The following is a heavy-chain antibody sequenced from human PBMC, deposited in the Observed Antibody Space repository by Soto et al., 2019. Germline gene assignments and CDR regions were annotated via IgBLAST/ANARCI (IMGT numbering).Heavy chain of an antibody. Sequence: QVQLQESGPGLVKPSQTLSLTCTVSGGSISSGGYYWSWIRQHPGKGLEWIGYIYYSGSTYYNPSLKSRVTISVDTSKSQFSLKLSSVTAADTAVYYCARQKKEKHAGITIFGVVPYFDYWGQGTLVTVSS. CDR3: ARQKKEKHAGITIFGVVPYFDY. V-gene: IGHV4-31*03. J-gene: IGHJ4*02. CDR2: IYYSGST. D-gene: IGHD3-3*01. CDR1: GGSISSGGYY.